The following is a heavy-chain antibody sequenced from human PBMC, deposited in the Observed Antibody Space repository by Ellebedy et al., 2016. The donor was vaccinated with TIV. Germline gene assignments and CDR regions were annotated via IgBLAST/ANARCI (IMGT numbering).Heavy chain of an antibody. Sequence: GGSLRLSCAASGFKFNDYGMQWVRQAPGEGLEWIGLIASDGFVRYYGDSVRGRFTLSRDNSRNTVYLQMNSLSPEDTAVYYCTREARWGNWYFDLWGRGTLVAVST. D-gene: IGHD4-23*01. CDR2: IASDGFVR. J-gene: IGHJ2*01. V-gene: IGHV3-30*03. CDR3: TREARWGNWYFDL. CDR1: GFKFNDYG.